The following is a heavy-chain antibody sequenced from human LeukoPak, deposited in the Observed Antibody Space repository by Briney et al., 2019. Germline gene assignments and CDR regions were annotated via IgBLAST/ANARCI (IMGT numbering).Heavy chain of an antibody. CDR2: ISASGGTT. V-gene: IGHV3-23*01. Sequence: GGSLRLSCAASGFTFNNYAMSWVRQAPGKGLEWVSAISASGGTTYYADSVKGRFTISRDNSENTLFLQMNSLRAEDTAVYYCAKEPREYCSSTSCPDWFDSWGQGTLVTVSS. D-gene: IGHD2-2*01. CDR1: GFTFNNYA. J-gene: IGHJ5*01. CDR3: AKEPREYCSSTSCPDWFDS.